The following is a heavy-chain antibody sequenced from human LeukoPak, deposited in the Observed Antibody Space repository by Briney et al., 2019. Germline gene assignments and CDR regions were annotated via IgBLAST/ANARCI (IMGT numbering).Heavy chain of an antibody. CDR2: IYYSGST. D-gene: IGHD5-12*01. J-gene: IGHJ4*02. CDR3: AREGTRIVATGGGIDY. Sequence: SETLSLTCTVSGGSISSSIYYWGWIRQPPGKGLEWIGSIYYSGSTYYNPSLKSRVTTSVDTSKNQFSLKLSSVTAADTAVYYCAREGTRIVATGGGIDYWGQGTLVTVSS. V-gene: IGHV4-39*07. CDR1: GGSISSSIYY.